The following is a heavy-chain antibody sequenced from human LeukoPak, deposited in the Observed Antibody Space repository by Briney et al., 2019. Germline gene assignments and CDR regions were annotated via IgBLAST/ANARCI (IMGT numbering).Heavy chain of an antibody. CDR3: ARVEGTYSNYGPQYYFDY. Sequence: PGGSLRLSCAASGFTFSSYEMNWVRQAPGKGLEWVSYISSSGSTIYYADSVKGRFTISRDNAKNSLYLQMNSLRAEDTAVYYCARVEGTYSNYGPQYYFDYWGQGTLVTVSS. V-gene: IGHV3-48*03. D-gene: IGHD4-11*01. J-gene: IGHJ4*02. CDR1: GFTFSSYE. CDR2: ISSSGSTI.